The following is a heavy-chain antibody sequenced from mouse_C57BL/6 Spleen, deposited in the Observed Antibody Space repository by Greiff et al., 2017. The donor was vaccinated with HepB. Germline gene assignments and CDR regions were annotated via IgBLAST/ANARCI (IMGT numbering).Heavy chain of an antibody. CDR2: IYPGDGDT. D-gene: IGHD1-1*01. V-gene: IGHV1-82*01. CDR3: ARGFYYYGSSYWYFDV. CDR1: GYAFSSSW. Sequence: VQLQQSGPELVKPGASVKISCKASGYAFSSSWMNWVKQRPGKGLEWIGRIYPGDGDTNYNRKFKGKATLTADKSSSTAYMQLSSLTSEDSAVYFCARGFYYYGSSYWYFDVWGTGTTVTVSS. J-gene: IGHJ1*03.